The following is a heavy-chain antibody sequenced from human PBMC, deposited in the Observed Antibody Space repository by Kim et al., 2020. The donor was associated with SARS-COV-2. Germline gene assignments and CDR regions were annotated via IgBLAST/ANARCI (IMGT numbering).Heavy chain of an antibody. CDR3: ARAKNYYGSGSYYGGYYFDY. CDR2: ISSSGSTI. Sequence: GGSLRLSCAASGFTFSDYYMSWIRQAPGKGLEWVSYISSSGSTIYYADSVKGRFTISRDNAKNSLYLQMNSLRAEDTAVYYCARAKNYYGSGSYYGGYYFDYWGQGTLVTVSS. V-gene: IGHV3-11*01. CDR1: GFTFSDYY. D-gene: IGHD3-10*01. J-gene: IGHJ4*02.